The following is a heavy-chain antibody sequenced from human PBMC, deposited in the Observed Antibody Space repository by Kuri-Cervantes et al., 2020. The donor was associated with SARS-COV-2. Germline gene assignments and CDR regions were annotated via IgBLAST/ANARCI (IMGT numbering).Heavy chain of an antibody. D-gene: IGHD5-18*01. CDR1: GYTFTGYL. Sequence: ASVKVSCKASGYTFTGYLIHWVRQAPGQGLEWMGWIDPSSGGTNSAQNFQGRVTMTRDTSISTAYMELRRLRSDDTAVYYCARAAMAVYYFDYWGQGTLVTVSS. J-gene: IGHJ4*02. CDR3: ARAAMAVYYFDY. V-gene: IGHV1-2*02. CDR2: IDPSSGGT.